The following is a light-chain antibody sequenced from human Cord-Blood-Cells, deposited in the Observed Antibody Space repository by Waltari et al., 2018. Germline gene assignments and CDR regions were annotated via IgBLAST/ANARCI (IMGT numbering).Light chain of an antibody. Sequence: QSALTQPASVSGSPGQSITISCTGTRSDVGGYNYVSWYQQHPGKAPKLMSYDVSNRPSGFSNRFSGSKSGNTASLTISGLQAEDEADYYCSSYTSSSTLVVFGGGTKLTVL. CDR1: RSDVGGYNY. V-gene: IGLV2-14*01. J-gene: IGLJ2*01. CDR3: SSYTSSSTLVV. CDR2: DVS.